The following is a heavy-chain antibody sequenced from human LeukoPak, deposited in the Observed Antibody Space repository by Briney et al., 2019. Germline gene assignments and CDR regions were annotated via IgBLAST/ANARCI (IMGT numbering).Heavy chain of an antibody. CDR1: GYTLTELS. J-gene: IGHJ4*02. Sequence: ASVKVSCKVSGYTLTELSMHWVRQAPGKGLEWMGGFDPEDGETIYAQKFQGRVTMTGDTSTDTAYMELSSLRSEDTAVYYCATGYDILLYWGQGTLVTVSS. V-gene: IGHV1-24*01. CDR3: ATGYDILLY. CDR2: FDPEDGET. D-gene: IGHD3-9*01.